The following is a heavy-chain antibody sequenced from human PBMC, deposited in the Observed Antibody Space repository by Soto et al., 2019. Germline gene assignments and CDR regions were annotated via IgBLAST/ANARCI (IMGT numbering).Heavy chain of an antibody. CDR2: VYHTGRT. Sequence: QVQLQESGPGLVKPSETLSLTCTVSGGSFTSGSYFWSWIRQPPGKGLEWIGSVYHTGRTSYNPSLKSRVSISMDTSKNQFSLNLDSVTAADTAVYFCARDFAYFDSWGQGTLGTVSS. J-gene: IGHJ4*02. D-gene: IGHD3-3*01. CDR1: GGSFTSGSYF. CDR3: ARDFAYFDS. V-gene: IGHV4-61*01.